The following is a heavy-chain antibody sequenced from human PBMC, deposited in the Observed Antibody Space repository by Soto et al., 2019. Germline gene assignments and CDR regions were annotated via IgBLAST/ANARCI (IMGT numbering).Heavy chain of an antibody. D-gene: IGHD3-22*01. CDR2: IIPIFGTA. CDR1: GGTFSSYA. Sequence: ASVKVSCKASGGTFSSYAISWVRQAPGQGLEWMGGIIPIFGTANYAQKFQGRVTITADESTSTAYMELSSLRSEDTAVYYCARTAHYYDSSGYISGPDYWGQGTLVTVSS. V-gene: IGHV1-69*13. CDR3: ARTAHYYDSSGYISGPDY. J-gene: IGHJ4*02.